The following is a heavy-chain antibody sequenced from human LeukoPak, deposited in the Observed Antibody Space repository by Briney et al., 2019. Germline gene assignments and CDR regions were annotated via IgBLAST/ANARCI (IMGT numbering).Heavy chain of an antibody. V-gene: IGHV1-2*02. CDR2: TNPNSGGA. J-gene: IGHJ4*02. CDR3: ASSPPGITTRPSF. CDR1: GYSFTGYY. D-gene: IGHD1/OR15-1a*01. Sequence: ASVKVSCKASGYSFTGYYLHWVRQAPGQGLEWMGWTNPNSGGANSAQKFQGRVTMTRDTSISTAYMELSGLRSDDTAVYYCASSPPGITTRPSFWGQGTLVTVSS.